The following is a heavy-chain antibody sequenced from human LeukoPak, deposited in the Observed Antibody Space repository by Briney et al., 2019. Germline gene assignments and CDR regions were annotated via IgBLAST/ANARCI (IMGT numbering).Heavy chain of an antibody. V-gene: IGHV1-69*01. CDR1: GGTFSSYA. J-gene: IGHJ4*02. D-gene: IGHD6-13*01. CDR3: ARVGLAAAGIFDY. CDR2: IIPIFGTA. Sequence: SVKVTCKASGGTFSSYAISWVRQAPGQGLEWMGGIIPIFGTANYAQKFQGRVTITADESTSTAYMELSSLRSEDTAVYHCARVGLAAAGIFDYWGQGTLVTVSS.